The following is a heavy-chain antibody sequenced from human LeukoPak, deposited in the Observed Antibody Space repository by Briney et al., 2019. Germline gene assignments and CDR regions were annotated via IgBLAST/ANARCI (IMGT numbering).Heavy chain of an antibody. J-gene: IGHJ5*02. CDR2: IYYSGST. D-gene: IGHD3-22*01. CDR3: ARGQYDSSGYVGFDP. Sequence: SETLSLTCTVSGGSISSSSYYWGWIRQPPGKGLEWIGSIYYSGSTYYNPSLKSRVTISVDRSKNQFSLKLSSVTAADTAVYYCARGQYDSSGYVGFDPWGQGTLVPVSS. CDR1: GGSISSSSYY. V-gene: IGHV4-39*07.